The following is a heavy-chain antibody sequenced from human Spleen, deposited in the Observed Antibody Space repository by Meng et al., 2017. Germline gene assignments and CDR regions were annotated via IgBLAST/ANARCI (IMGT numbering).Heavy chain of an antibody. Sequence: GESLKISCKGSGFTFSVYGMHWVRQAPGKGLDWVALIWYDKSYKHYADSVKGRFTVSRDNSESTLYLEMNSLRAEDTAVYYCARNALEGNYDFWSGSYYYYGMDVWGQGTTVTVSS. CDR3: ARNALEGNYDFWSGSYYYYGMDV. J-gene: IGHJ6*02. V-gene: IGHV3-33*01. D-gene: IGHD3-3*01. CDR1: GFTFSVYG. CDR2: IWYDKSYK.